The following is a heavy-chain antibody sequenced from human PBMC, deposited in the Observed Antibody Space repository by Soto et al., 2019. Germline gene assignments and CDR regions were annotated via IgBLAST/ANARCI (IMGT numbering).Heavy chain of an antibody. Sequence: QITLKESGPTLVNPTQTLTLTCTFSGFSLSTSGVGVGWIRQPPGKALEWLALIYWDDDKRYSSSLNSRLTTNTDTSKNQVVPTMTNMDPVDTATYYCAHRTSGWDPMRWYFDLWGRGTLVTVSS. CDR1: GFSLSTSGVG. CDR2: IYWDDDK. D-gene: IGHD6-19*01. J-gene: IGHJ2*01. V-gene: IGHV2-5*02. CDR3: AHRTSGWDPMRWYFDL.